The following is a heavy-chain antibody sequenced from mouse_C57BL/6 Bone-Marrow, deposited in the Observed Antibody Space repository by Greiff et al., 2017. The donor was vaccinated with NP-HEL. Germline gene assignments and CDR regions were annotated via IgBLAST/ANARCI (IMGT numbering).Heavy chain of an antibody. CDR2: IDPEDGET. J-gene: IGHJ1*03. CDR1: GFNIKDYY. CDR3: ARDYYGSATDV. D-gene: IGHD1-1*01. V-gene: IGHV14-2*01. Sequence: EVQLQQSGAELVKPGASVKLSCTASGFNIKDYYMHWVKQRTEQGLEWIGRIDPEDGETEYAPKFQGKATITADTSSNTAYLQLSSLTSEDTAVYYCARDYYGSATDVWGTGTTVTVSS.